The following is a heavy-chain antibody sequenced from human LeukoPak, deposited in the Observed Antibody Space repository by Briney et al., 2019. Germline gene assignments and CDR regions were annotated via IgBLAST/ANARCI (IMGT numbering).Heavy chain of an antibody. CDR2: IYPRGST. V-gene: IGHV4-61*02. CDR1: GGSISSTGYY. J-gene: IGHJ6*03. CDR3: ARAGGIARLMDV. Sequence: SSETLSLTCTVSGGSISSTGYYWTWVRRPAGKGLEWIGRIYPRGSTLYNPSLRSRVTISVDTSKNQFSLKLSSVTAADTAVYYCARAGGIARLMDVWGKGTTVTVSS. D-gene: IGHD6-13*01.